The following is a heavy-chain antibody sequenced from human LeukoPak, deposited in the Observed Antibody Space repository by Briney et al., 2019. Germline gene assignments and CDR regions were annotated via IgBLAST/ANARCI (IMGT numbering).Heavy chain of an antibody. CDR1: GFAFSECP. V-gene: IGHV3-30*04. CDR3: AKGMSRGIGFDY. J-gene: IGHJ4*02. Sequence: GGSLRLSCAASGFAFSECPMHWVRQAPGKGLEWVAVMSFDGNDKYYADSVKGRFSISRDNSESTLYLHMNRLTPEDTALYYCAKGMSRGIGFDYWGQGALVTVSS. CDR2: MSFDGNDK. D-gene: IGHD3-10*01.